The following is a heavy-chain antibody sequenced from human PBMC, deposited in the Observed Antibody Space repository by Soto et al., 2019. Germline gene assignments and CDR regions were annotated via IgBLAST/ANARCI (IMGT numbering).Heavy chain of an antibody. CDR3: ARHRPYSNYVFDY. D-gene: IGHD4-4*01. V-gene: IGHV4-59*08. J-gene: IGHJ4*02. CDR2: IYYSGST. Sequence: TLSLTCTVSGGSISSDCWSWIRQPPGKGLEWIGYIYYSGSTNYNPSLKSRVTISVDTSKNQFSLKLSSVTAADTAVYYCARHRPYSNYVFDYWGQGTLVTVSS. CDR1: GGSISSDC.